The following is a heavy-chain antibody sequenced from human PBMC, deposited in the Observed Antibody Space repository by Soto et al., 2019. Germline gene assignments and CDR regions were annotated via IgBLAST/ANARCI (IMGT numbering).Heavy chain of an antibody. CDR1: GFTFSSYS. V-gene: IGHV3-21*01. D-gene: IGHD3-10*01. Sequence: PGGSLRLSCAASGFTFSSYSMNWVRQAPGKGLEWVSSISSSSSYIYYADSVKGRFTISRDNAKNSLYLQMNSLRAEDTAVYYCASFFGSGSYYARPKDTYYYYGMDVWGQGTTVTV. CDR2: ISSSSSYI. J-gene: IGHJ6*02. CDR3: ASFFGSGSYYARPKDTYYYYGMDV.